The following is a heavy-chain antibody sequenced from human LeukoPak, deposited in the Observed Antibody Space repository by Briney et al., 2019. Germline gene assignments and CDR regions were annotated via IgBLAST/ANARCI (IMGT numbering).Heavy chain of an antibody. D-gene: IGHD3-16*01. V-gene: IGHV4-4*07. CDR2: IYTSGST. CDR1: GGSISSYY. J-gene: IGHJ3*02. Sequence: SETLSLTCTVSGGSISSYYWSWIRQPAGKGLEWIGRIYTSGSTNYNPSLKSRVTISVDKSKNQFSLKLSSVTAADTAVYYCASLGILDAFDIWGQGTMVTVSS. CDR3: ASLGILDAFDI.